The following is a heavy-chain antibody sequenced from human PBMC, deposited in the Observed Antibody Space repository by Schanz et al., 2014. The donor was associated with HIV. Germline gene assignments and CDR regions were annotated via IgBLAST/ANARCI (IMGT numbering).Heavy chain of an antibody. CDR3: AKDGSWEAFDAFDI. CDR1: GFTFSSSG. V-gene: IGHV3-30*18. J-gene: IGHJ3*02. D-gene: IGHD1-26*01. CDR2: ISYDGSNR. Sequence: QVQLVESGGGVVQPGRSLRLSCAASGFTFSSSGMHWVRQAPGKGLQWVAVISYDGSNRYYTDSVKGRFTISRDNSKNTLYLQMNSLRAEDTAVYYCAKDGSWEAFDAFDIWGQGTMVTVSS.